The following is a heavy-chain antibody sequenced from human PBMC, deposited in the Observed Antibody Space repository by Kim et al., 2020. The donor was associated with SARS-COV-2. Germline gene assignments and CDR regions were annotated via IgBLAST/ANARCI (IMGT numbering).Heavy chain of an antibody. J-gene: IGHJ4*02. D-gene: IGHD4-17*01. CDR2: T. V-gene: IGHV3-64D*06. CDR3: VTIYGDYVSDY. Sequence: TYYADSVKGRFTISRDNSKNTLYLQRSSLRAEDTAVYYCVTIYGDYVSDYWGQGTLVTVSS.